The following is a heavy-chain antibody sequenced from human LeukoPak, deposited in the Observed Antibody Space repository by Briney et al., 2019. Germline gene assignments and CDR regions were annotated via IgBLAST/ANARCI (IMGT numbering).Heavy chain of an antibody. CDR3: AKDRGHSSSWYSDY. V-gene: IGHV3-33*06. J-gene: IGHJ4*02. CDR1: GFTFSSYG. D-gene: IGHD6-13*01. CDR2: IWYDGSNK. Sequence: GGSLRLSCAASGFTFSSYGMHWVRQAPGKGLEWVAVIWYDGSNKYYADSVKGRFTISRDNSKNTLYLQMNSLRAEDTAVYYCAKDRGHSSSWYSDYWGQGTLVTVSS.